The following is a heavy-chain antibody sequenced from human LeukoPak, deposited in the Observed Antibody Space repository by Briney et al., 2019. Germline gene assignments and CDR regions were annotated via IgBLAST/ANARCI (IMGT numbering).Heavy chain of an antibody. CDR3: AKAGPDRIDY. CDR2: ISSSSSSI. V-gene: IGHV3-48*01. CDR1: GFTFSTHS. Sequence: GGSLSLSCAASGFTFSTHSMNWVRQAPGKGLEWVSYISSSSSSIYYADSVKGRFTISRDNSKNTLYLQMNSLRAEDTAVYYCAKAGPDRIDYWGQGTLVTVSS. J-gene: IGHJ4*02.